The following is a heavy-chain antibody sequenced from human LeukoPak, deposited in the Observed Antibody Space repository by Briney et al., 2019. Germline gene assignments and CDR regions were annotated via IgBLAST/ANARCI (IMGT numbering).Heavy chain of an antibody. CDR2: IYYSGST. V-gene: IGHV4-39*01. J-gene: IGHJ1*01. D-gene: IGHD3-22*01. CDR3: ARHVGNYYDSSGYYYGRNEYFQH. CDR1: GGSISSSSYY. Sequence: SETLSLTCTVSGGSISSSSYYWGWIRQPPGKGLEWIGSIYYSGSTYYNPSLKSRVTISVDTSKNQFSLKLSSVTAADTAVYYCARHVGNYYDSSGYYYGRNEYFQHRGQGTLVTVSS.